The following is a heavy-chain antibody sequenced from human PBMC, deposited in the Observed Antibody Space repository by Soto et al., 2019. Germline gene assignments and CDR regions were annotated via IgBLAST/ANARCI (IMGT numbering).Heavy chain of an antibody. Sequence: GGSLRLSCAASGFTFSSYGMHWVRQAPGKGLEWVAVISYDGSNKYYADSVKGRFTISRDNSKNTLYLQMNSLRAEDTAVYYCAKDNYYDSSGYYYVDYYYYGMDVWGQGTTVTVSS. D-gene: IGHD3-22*01. CDR3: AKDNYYDSSGYYYVDYYYYGMDV. J-gene: IGHJ6*02. CDR2: ISYDGSNK. CDR1: GFTFSSYG. V-gene: IGHV3-30*18.